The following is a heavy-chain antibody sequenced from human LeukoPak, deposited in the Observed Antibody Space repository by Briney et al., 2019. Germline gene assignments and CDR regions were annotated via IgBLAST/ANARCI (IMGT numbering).Heavy chain of an antibody. J-gene: IGHJ4*02. CDR1: GCTFDDYA. Sequence: GGSLRLSCAASGCTFDDYAIYWSRKGPGMGLDRESGISWNSGSIGYADSVKSRSTISRDNAKNSLYLQMNSLRAEDTALYYCAKGSQYQLLSYYFDYWGQGTLVTVSS. V-gene: IGHV3-9*01. CDR3: AKGSQYQLLSYYFDY. D-gene: IGHD2-2*01. CDR2: ISWNSGSI.